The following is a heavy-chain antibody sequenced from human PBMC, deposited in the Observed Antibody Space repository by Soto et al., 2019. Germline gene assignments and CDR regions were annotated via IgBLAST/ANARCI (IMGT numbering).Heavy chain of an antibody. CDR1: GFTFSDYA. D-gene: IGHD1-1*01. J-gene: IGHJ4*02. Sequence: EVQLLESGGGLVQPGGSLRLSCAGSGFTFSDYAISWVRQAPGKGLEWVSAMSGSGGSIYYADFVKGRFTISRDNSKNTLYLQMSSLRGEDTAIDYCAKTFGSNWLLDYWGRGTLVTVSS. CDR2: MSGSGGSI. V-gene: IGHV3-23*01. CDR3: AKTFGSNWLLDY.